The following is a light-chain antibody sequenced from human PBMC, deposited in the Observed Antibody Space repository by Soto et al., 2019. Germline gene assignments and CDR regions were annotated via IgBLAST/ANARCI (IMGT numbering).Light chain of an antibody. CDR3: CSYAGSYTWV. CDR1: SSDVGSYDY. CDR2: NVN. Sequence: QSALTQPRSVSGSPGQSVTISCTATSSDVGSYDYVSWYQQHPGKAPKLMMYNVNERPSGVPDRFSGSKSGNTASLTISGLQSEDEADYYCCSYAGSYTWVFGGGTKLTVL. V-gene: IGLV2-11*01. J-gene: IGLJ2*01.